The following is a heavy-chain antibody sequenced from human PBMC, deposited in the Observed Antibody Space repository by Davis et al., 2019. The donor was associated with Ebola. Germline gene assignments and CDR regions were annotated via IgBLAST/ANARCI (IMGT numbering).Heavy chain of an antibody. J-gene: IGHJ6*02. Sequence: GESLKISCAASGFSISNDAMNWVRQAPGKGLEWVSYLSGDSRTIHYADIVKGRFTISRDSVKNSLYLHMNSLRDEETAIYYCARRGYSHYGMDVWGQGTTVAVSS. CDR3: ARRGYSHYGMDV. CDR1: GFSISNDA. V-gene: IGHV3-48*02. D-gene: IGHD3-10*01. CDR2: LSGDSRTI.